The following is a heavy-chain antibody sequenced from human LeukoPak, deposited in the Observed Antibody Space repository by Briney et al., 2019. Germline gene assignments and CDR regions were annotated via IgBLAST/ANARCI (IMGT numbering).Heavy chain of an antibody. CDR1: GYSISSGYY. D-gene: IGHD3-22*01. CDR2: IYHSGST. J-gene: IGHJ3*02. CDR3: ARSYYYDSSGYYSGDAFDI. Sequence: PSETLSLTCTVSGYSISSGYYWGWIRPPPGKGLEWIGSIYHSGSTYYNPSLKSRVTISVDTSKNQFSLKLSSVTAADTAVYYCARSYYYDSSGYYSGDAFDIWGQGTMVTVSS. V-gene: IGHV4-38-2*02.